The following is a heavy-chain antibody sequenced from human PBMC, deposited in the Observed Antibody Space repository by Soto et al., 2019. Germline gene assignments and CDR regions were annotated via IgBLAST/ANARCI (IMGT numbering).Heavy chain of an antibody. CDR3: ARAYNWFDP. V-gene: IGHV4-59*01. CDR2: IYYSGST. Sequence: XASLSLTCTVSGGSISSYYWSWIRQPPGKGLEWIGYIYYSGSTNYNPSLKSRVTISVDTSKNQFSLKLSSVTAADTAVYYCARAYNWFDPWGQGTLVTVSS. CDR1: GGSISSYY. J-gene: IGHJ5*02.